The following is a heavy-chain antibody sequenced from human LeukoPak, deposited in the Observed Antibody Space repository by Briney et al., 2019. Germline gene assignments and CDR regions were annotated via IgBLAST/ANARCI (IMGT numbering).Heavy chain of an antibody. CDR2: ISSSSSYI. CDR3: ARDLYYDILTGYSPPFDY. V-gene: IGHV3-21*01. D-gene: IGHD3-9*01. J-gene: IGHJ4*02. Sequence: PGGSLRLSCAASGFTFSSYSMNWVRQAPGKGLEWVSSISSSSSYIYYADSVKGRFTISRDNAKNSLYLQMNSLRAGDTAVYYCARDLYYDILTGYSPPFDYWGQGTLVTVSS. CDR1: GFTFSSYS.